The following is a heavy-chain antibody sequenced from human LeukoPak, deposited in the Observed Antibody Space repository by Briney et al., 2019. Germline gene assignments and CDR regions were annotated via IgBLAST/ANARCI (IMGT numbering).Heavy chain of an antibody. CDR2: INPDSGGT. Sequence: GASVKVSCKASGYTFTGYYMHWVRQAPGQGLEWMGWINPDSGGTNYAQKFQGWVTMTRDTSTSTAYMELSRLRSDDTAVYYCARGLVKGGYGMDVWGKGTTVTVSS. CDR1: GYTFTGYY. CDR3: ARGLVKGGYGMDV. J-gene: IGHJ6*04. D-gene: IGHD3-9*01. V-gene: IGHV1-2*04.